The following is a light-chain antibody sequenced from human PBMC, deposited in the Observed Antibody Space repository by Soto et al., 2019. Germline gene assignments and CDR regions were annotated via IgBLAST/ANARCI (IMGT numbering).Light chain of an antibody. CDR1: ESLSGR. Sequence: DIQMTQSPSTLSSSVGDRVTITCRASESLSGRLAWYQQRPGQAPTLLIYDVSTLDSGVPSRFSGTGSGTEFNLTNSGLQPDDFATYYCQQYNDYATFGPGTKVEVK. CDR2: DVS. CDR3: QQYNDYAT. J-gene: IGKJ1*01. V-gene: IGKV1-5*01.